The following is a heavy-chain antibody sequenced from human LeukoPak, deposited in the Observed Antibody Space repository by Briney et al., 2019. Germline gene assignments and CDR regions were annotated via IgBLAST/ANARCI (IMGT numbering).Heavy chain of an antibody. CDR2: VDPEDGET. V-gene: IGHV1-69-2*01. J-gene: IGHJ6*03. Sequence: ASVKISCKVSGYTFTDYYMHWVQQAPGKGLEWMGLVDPEDGETIYAEKFQGRVTITADTSTDTAYMELGSLRSEDTAVYYCATRSDIVVVPYYYMDVWGKGTTVTVSS. D-gene: IGHD2-2*01. CDR3: ATRSDIVVVPYYYMDV. CDR1: GYTFTDYY.